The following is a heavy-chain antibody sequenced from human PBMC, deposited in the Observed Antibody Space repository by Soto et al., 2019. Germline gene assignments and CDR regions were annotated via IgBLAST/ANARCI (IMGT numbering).Heavy chain of an antibody. Sequence: ASVKVSCKASGYTFTIYGISCVLQSAVQGLEWMGWISAYNGNTNYAQKLQGRVTMTTDTSTSTAYMELRSLRSDDTAVYYCARDSRKGDYYYGMDVWGQGTTVTVSS. CDR2: ISAYNGNT. CDR1: GYTFTIYG. V-gene: IGHV1-18*04. CDR3: ARDSRKGDYYYGMDV. J-gene: IGHJ6*02.